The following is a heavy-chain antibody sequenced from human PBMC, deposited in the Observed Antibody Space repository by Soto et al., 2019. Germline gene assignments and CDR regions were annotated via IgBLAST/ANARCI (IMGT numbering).Heavy chain of an antibody. CDR2: LYRGGVA. Sequence: PWGSLRLSCAASGFIVRDNFMIWVRQAPGKGLEWVSALYRGGVAYYADAVKGRFIISRDNPESTLYLQMTSLSVDDSAIYYCARALGEVPAHPRLDAFDLWGQGSVFTVSS. CDR1: GFIVRDNF. J-gene: IGHJ3*01. V-gene: IGHV3-53*01. CDR3: ARALGEVPAHPRLDAFDL. D-gene: IGHD1-26*01.